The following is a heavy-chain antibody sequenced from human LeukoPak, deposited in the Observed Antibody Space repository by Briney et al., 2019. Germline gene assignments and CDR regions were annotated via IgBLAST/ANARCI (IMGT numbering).Heavy chain of an antibody. D-gene: IGHD6-13*01. V-gene: IGHV4-59*08. CDR1: GGSISSYY. Sequence: SETLSLTCTVSGGSISSYYWSWIRRPPGKGLEWIGYIYYSGSTNYNPSLKSRVTISVDTSKNQFSLKLSSVTAADTAVYYCARLAAAAGVDYWGQGTLVTVSS. J-gene: IGHJ4*02. CDR2: IYYSGST. CDR3: ARLAAAAGVDY.